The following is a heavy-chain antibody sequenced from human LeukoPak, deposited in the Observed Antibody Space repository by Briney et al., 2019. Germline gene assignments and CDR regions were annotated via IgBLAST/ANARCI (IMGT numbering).Heavy chain of an antibody. CDR1: GGSLSDYY. CDR2: IFYSGST. V-gene: IGHV4-34*12. CDR3: ASTFSNTDSSGYYLG. D-gene: IGHD3-22*01. Sequence: ETLSLTCAVYGGSLSDYYWGWVRQPPGKALEWIGNIFYSGSTYYSPSLKSRVTISLDTSRNQFSLKLSSVTAADTAVYYCASTFSNTDSSGYYLGWGQGTLVTVSS. J-gene: IGHJ4*02.